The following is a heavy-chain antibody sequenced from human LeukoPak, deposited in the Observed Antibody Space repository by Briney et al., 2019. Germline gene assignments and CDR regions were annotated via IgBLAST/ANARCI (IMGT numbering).Heavy chain of an antibody. CDR1: GFTFSDYY. V-gene: IGHV3-11*04. Sequence: PGGSLRLSCAASGFTFSDYYMSWVRQAPGKGLEWVSYIINTGSFIYYADSVKGRFTISRDNAKNSLYLQMNSLRAEDTAVYYCARTKKGDGYNMYDWFDPWGQGTLVTVSS. CDR2: IINTGSFI. D-gene: IGHD5-24*01. CDR3: ARTKKGDGYNMYDWFDP. J-gene: IGHJ5*02.